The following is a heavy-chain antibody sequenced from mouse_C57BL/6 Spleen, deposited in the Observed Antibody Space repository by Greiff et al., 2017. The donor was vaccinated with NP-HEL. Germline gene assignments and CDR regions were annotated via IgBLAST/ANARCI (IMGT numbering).Heavy chain of an antibody. CDR1: GFTFSDYY. CDR3: ARESQGDYFDY. V-gene: IGHV5-16*01. Sequence: EVKLVESEGGLVQPGSSMKLSCTASGFTFSDYYMAWVRQVPEKGLEWVANINYDGSSTYYLDSLKSRFIISRDNAKNILYLQMSSLKSEDTATYYCARESQGDYFDYWGQGTTLTVSS. J-gene: IGHJ2*01. CDR2: INYDGSST.